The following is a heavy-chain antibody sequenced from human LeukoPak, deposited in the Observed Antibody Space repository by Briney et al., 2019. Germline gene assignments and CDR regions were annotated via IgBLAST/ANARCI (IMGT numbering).Heavy chain of an antibody. D-gene: IGHD3-3*01. CDR2: ISNSGST. CDR3: AREVTIFGMDV. CDR1: SGSFSDYY. J-gene: IGHJ6*02. Sequence: SETLSLTCEVYSGSFSDYYWRWIGQHPGKGLEWIGYISNSGSTYYNPSLKSRVTISVDTSTNQFSLKLSSVTAADTAVYYCAREVTIFGMDVWGQGTTVTVSS. V-gene: IGHV4-31*11.